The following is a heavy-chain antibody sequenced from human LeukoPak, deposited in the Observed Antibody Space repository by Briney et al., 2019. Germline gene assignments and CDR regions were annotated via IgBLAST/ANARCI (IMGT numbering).Heavy chain of an antibody. CDR3: ARVGDMEAFDI. D-gene: IGHD3-16*01. CDR1: GFTFSNYA. J-gene: IGHJ3*02. V-gene: IGHV3-30*14. CDR2: IAFDGINK. Sequence: GRSLRLSCAASGFTFSNYAMHWVRQAPGKGLEWVAVIAFDGINKYYADSVKGRFTVSRDNSKNTVYLQMNSLRGEDTAVYYCARVGDMEAFDIWGQGTRVTVSS.